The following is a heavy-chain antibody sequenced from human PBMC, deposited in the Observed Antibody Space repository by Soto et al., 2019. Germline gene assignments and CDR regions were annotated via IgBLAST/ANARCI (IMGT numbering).Heavy chain of an antibody. D-gene: IGHD6-13*01. V-gene: IGHV1-18*01. J-gene: IGHJ6*02. Sequence: QVQLVQSGAEVKKPGASVKVSCKASGYTFTSYGISWVRQAPGQGLEWMGWTSAYNGNTNDAQKLQGRVTMTPDTSTSTAYMELRGLRSDDTAVYYCARGYSSSWYYYYYGMDVWGQGTTVTVSS. CDR1: GYTFTSYG. CDR3: ARGYSSSWYYYYYGMDV. CDR2: TSAYNGNT.